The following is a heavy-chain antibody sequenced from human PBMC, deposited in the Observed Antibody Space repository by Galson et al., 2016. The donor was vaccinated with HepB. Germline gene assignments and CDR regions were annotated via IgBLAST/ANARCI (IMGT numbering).Heavy chain of an antibody. CDR3: ARDYYANSGYFPFDY. Sequence: CAISGDSVSSNRATWNWIRQSPSRGLEWLGRTYYRSKWYNDYAVSVKSRIAIKPDTPKNQFSLQLNSVTPEDTAIYYCARDYYANSGYFPFDYWGQGTLVTVSS. V-gene: IGHV6-1*01. J-gene: IGHJ4*02. CDR1: GDSVSSNRAT. CDR2: TYYRSKWYN. D-gene: IGHD3-22*01.